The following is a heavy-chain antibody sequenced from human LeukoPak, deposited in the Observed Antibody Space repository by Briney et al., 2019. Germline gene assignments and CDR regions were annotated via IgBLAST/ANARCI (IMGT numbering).Heavy chain of an antibody. CDR2: IYYSGST. CDR1: GGSISSSSYY. D-gene: IGHD6-6*01. J-gene: IGHJ4*02. Sequence: SETLSLTCTVSGGSISSSSYYWGWIRQPPGKGLEWIGSIYYSGSTNYNPSLKSRVTISVDTSKNQFSLKLSSVTAADTAVYYCARVTTSSSFVFDYWGQGTLVTVSS. V-gene: IGHV4-39*07. CDR3: ARVTTSSSFVFDY.